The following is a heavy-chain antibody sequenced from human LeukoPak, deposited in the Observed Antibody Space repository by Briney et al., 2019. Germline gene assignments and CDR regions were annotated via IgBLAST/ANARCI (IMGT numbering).Heavy chain of an antibody. CDR3: AKDRAAAGFDY. CDR1: GFTFSSYA. CDR2: ISAGGGST. V-gene: IGHV3-23*01. Sequence: PGGSLRLSCAASGFTFSSYAMSWVRQAPGKGLEWVSVISAGGGSTYHADSVKGRFTISRDNSKNTLYLQMNSLRAEDTAVYHCAKDRAAAGFDYWGQGTLVTVSS. J-gene: IGHJ4*02. D-gene: IGHD6-13*01.